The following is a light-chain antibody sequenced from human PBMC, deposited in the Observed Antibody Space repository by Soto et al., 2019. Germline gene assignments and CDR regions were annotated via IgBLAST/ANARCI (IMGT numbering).Light chain of an antibody. CDR2: WAS. J-gene: IGKJ3*01. CDR3: QQYYSTPPVT. CDR1: QSVLYSSNNKNY. Sequence: DIVMTQSPDSLAVSLGERATINCKSSQSVLYSSNNKNYLAWYQQKPGQPPKLLIYWASTRESGVPDRFSGSGSAKDFTLTISSLQAEDVSVYYCQQYYSTPPVTFGPGTKVDIK. V-gene: IGKV4-1*01.